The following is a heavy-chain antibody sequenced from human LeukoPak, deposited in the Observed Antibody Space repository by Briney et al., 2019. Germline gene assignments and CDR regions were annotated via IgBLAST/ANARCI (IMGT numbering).Heavy chain of an antibody. V-gene: IGHV3-9*01. CDR1: GFTFADYA. CDR2: VSWNSGNI. J-gene: IGHJ4*02. D-gene: IGHD6-13*01. CDR3: TKSPRWAAAPDY. Sequence: GGSLRLSCAASGFTFADYAMQWVRQAPGKGLEWASGVSWNSGNIGYAESVKGRFTISRDNAKNSLYLQMNRLRAEDTALYYCTKSPRWAAAPDYWGRGTLVTVSS.